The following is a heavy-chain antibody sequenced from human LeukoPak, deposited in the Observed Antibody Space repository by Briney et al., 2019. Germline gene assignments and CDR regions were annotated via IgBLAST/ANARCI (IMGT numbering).Heavy chain of an antibody. CDR3: ARDMSTRVTPISYAFDV. V-gene: IGHV1-46*01. J-gene: IGHJ3*01. Sequence: ASVKVSCKASGYTFTGYYMHWMRQAPGQGLEWLGIINPNGDLTNYAQTFQGRVTMTRDTSTTTLYMELSSLRSEDTAVYYCARDMSTRVTPISYAFDVWGQGTMVTVSS. CDR1: GYTFTGYY. CDR2: INPNGDLT. D-gene: IGHD4-23*01.